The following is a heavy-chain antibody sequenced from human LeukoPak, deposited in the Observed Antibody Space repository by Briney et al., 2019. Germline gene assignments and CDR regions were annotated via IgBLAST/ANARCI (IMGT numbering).Heavy chain of an antibody. J-gene: IGHJ4*02. CDR3: ATKVAGTSRSSY. V-gene: IGHV3-48*03. CDR1: GFSISTCE. D-gene: IGHD6-19*01. Sequence: GGSLRLSCAASGFSISTCEMNWVRQAPGKGLEWVSYISDSGSAIQHADSVRGRFAISRDNAKNSLYLEMHSLRVEDTAVYYCATKVAGTSRSSYWGQGTLVTVSS. CDR2: ISDSGSAI.